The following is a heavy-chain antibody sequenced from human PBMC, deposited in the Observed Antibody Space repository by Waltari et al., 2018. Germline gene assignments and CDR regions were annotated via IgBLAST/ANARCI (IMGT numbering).Heavy chain of an antibody. D-gene: IGHD3-10*01. Sequence: EVQLVQSGAEVKKPGESLRISCEGSGYTFANYWIGWVRQTPDKGLEWMGSIFPDASDTRYSPSFQGQVTISVDKSINTAYLQWNSLKASDTAVYFCARPSWSRALWYGDFWGQGTVVTVSS. CDR3: ARPSWSRALWYGDF. CDR1: GYTFANYW. J-gene: IGHJ4*02. CDR2: IFPDASDT. V-gene: IGHV5-51*01.